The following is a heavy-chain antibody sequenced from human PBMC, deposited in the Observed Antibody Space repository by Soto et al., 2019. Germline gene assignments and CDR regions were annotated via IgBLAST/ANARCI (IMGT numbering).Heavy chain of an antibody. Sequence: SETLSLTCAVYGGSFSGYYWSWIRQPPGKGLEWIGEINHSGSTNYNPSLKSRVTISVDTSKNQFSLKLSSVTAADTAVYYCARDPRWYYDSSGYYLDYWGQGTLVTVSS. CDR1: GGSFSGYY. J-gene: IGHJ4*02. D-gene: IGHD3-22*01. CDR3: ARDPRWYYDSSGYYLDY. CDR2: INHSGST. V-gene: IGHV4-34*01.